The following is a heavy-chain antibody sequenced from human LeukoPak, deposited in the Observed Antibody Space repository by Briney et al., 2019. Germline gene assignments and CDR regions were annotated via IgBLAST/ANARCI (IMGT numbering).Heavy chain of an antibody. CDR1: GFTVSSNY. CDR2: IYSGGST. Sequence: GGSLRLSCAASGFTVSSNYMSWVRQAPGKGLEWVSVIYSGGSTYYADSVKGRFTISRGNSKNTLYLQMNSLRAEDTAVYYCARTLDWSYYVLDYWGQGTLVTVSS. V-gene: IGHV3-53*01. CDR3: ARTLDWSYYVLDY. D-gene: IGHD1-26*01. J-gene: IGHJ4*02.